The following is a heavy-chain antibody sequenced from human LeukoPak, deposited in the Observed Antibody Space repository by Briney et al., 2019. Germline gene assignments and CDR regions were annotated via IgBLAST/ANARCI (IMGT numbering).Heavy chain of an antibody. Sequence: PSETLSLTCAVYGGSFSGYYWSWIRQPPGKGLEWIGEINHSGSTNYNPSLKSRVTISVDTSKNQFSLKLSSVTAADTAVYYCARGLIVVVPAATNYYYYGMDVWGQGTTVTVSS. V-gene: IGHV4-34*01. CDR1: GGSFSGYY. CDR2: INHSGST. J-gene: IGHJ6*02. CDR3: ARGLIVVVPAATNYYYYGMDV. D-gene: IGHD2-2*01.